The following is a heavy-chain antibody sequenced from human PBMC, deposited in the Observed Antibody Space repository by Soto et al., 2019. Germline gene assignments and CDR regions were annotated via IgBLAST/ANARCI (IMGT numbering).Heavy chain of an antibody. Sequence: QVQLQESGPGLVKPSQTLSLTCTVSGDSITGGGYYWSWIRQHPGKGLEWIGSIYYSGNTYYNPSLQSRVSISLDTANQFSPRLNSVTGADTAVYYCARDLKNWYFDLWGRGTLVAVSS. CDR2: IYYSGNT. V-gene: IGHV4-31*03. CDR1: GDSITGGGYY. J-gene: IGHJ2*01. CDR3: ARDLKNWYFDL.